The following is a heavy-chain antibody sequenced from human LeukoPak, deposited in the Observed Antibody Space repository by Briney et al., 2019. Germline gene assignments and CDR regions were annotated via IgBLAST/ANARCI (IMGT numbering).Heavy chain of an antibody. Sequence: GGSLRLSCAASGFTFSSYSMNWVRQAPGKGLEWVSFISSSSSYIHYADSVKGRFTISRDNAKNSLYLQMNSLRAEDTAVYYCARRGGGVAGTFDYWGQGTLVTVSS. CDR1: GFTFSSYS. CDR2: ISSSSSYI. J-gene: IGHJ4*02. V-gene: IGHV3-21*01. CDR3: ARRGGGVAGTFDY. D-gene: IGHD6-19*01.